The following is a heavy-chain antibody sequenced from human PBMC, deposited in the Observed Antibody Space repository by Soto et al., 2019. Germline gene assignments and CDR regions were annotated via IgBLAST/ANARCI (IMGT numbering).Heavy chain of an antibody. J-gene: IGHJ4*02. V-gene: IGHV3-13*01. Sequence: PGGSLRLSCAASGFTFSSYGMHWVRQATGKGLEWVSAIGTAGDTYYPGSVKGRFTISRENAKNSFYLHMNSLRVGYTAVYYCERYVRHDYADANFDYWGQGTPVTVSS. CDR2: IGTAGDT. CDR1: GFTFSSYG. CDR3: ERYVRHDYADANFDY. D-gene: IGHD3-16*01.